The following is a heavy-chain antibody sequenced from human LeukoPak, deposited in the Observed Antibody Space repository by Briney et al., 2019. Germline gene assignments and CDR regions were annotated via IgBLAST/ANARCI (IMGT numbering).Heavy chain of an antibody. J-gene: IGHJ4*02. CDR2: ISGSGGST. Sequence: PGGSLRLSCAASGFTFSSYAMSWVRQAPGKGLEWVSAISGSGGSTYYADSVKGRFTISRDNSKNTLYLQLSSLRAEETAVYYCAKVVYSGYGPADYWGQGTLVTVSS. D-gene: IGHD5-12*01. CDR3: AKVVYSGYGPADY. CDR1: GFTFSSYA. V-gene: IGHV3-23*01.